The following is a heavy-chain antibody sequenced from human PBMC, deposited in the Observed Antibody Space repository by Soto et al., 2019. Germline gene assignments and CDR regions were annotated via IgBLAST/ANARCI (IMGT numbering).Heavy chain of an antibody. Sequence: PGESLKISCKGSGYSLTSYWIGWVRQMPGKGLEWMGIIYPSDSDTRYSPSFQGQVTISADKSISTAYLQWNSLRAEDTAVYYCARDPAGTQRKRFDYWGQGTLVTVSS. V-gene: IGHV5-51*01. CDR2: IYPSDSDT. J-gene: IGHJ4*02. CDR3: ARDPAGTQRKRFDY. D-gene: IGHD6-13*01. CDR1: GYSLTSYW.